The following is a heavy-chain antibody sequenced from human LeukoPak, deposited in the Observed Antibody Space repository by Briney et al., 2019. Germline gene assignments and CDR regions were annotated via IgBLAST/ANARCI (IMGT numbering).Heavy chain of an antibody. CDR1: GFTFSSYE. CDR3: ARDRMGYSSGWYYFDY. CDR2: ISSSGSTI. V-gene: IGHV3-48*03. Sequence: GGSLRLSCAASGFTFSSYEMNWVRQAPGKGLEWVSYISSSGSTIYYADSVKGRFTISRDNAKNSLYLQMNSLRAEDTAVYYCARDRMGYSSGWYYFDYWGQGTLVTVSS. J-gene: IGHJ4*02. D-gene: IGHD6-19*01.